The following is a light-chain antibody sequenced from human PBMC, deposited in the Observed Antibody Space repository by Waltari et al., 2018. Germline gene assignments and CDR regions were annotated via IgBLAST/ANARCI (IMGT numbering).Light chain of an antibody. CDR2: HAS. V-gene: IGKV3-20*01. CDR3: QKYDFLPAT. CDR1: QGVGKY. Sequence: EIVLTQSPGTLSLSPGERATLSCRASQGVGKYLAWYQQRPGQAPRLLLYHASIRANGIPGRFSGSGFGTDFSLTISRLEPEDFAVYYCQKYDFLPATFGQGTTVEIK. J-gene: IGKJ1*01.